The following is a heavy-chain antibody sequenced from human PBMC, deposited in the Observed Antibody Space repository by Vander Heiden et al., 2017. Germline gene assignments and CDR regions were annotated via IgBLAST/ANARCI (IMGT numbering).Heavy chain of an antibody. CDR2: IWYDGSNK. CDR3: ARDDTSSGRFDP. J-gene: IGHJ5*02. Sequence: QVQLVESGGGVVQPGRSLRLSCAASGFTFSSYGLHWVRKAPGKGLEWVAVIWYDGSNKYYADSVKGRFTISRDNSKNTLYLQMNSLRAEDTAVYYCARDDTSSGRFDPWGQGTLVTVSS. V-gene: IGHV3-33*01. CDR1: GFTFSSYG. D-gene: IGHD6-19*01.